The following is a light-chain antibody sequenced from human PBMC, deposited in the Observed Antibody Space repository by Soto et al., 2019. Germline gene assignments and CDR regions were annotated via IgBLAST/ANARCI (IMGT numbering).Light chain of an antibody. J-gene: IGLJ1*01. CDR1: SSNIGSNT. CDR2: SNN. CDR3: AAWDDSLNGYV. V-gene: IGLV1-44*01. Sequence: QPGLNERRAGSGTPAQRVTIPYSGSSSNIGSNTVNWYQQLPGTAPKLLIYSNNQRPSGVPDRFSGSKSGTSASLAISGLQSEDEADYYCAAWDDSLNGYVFGTGTKVTVL.